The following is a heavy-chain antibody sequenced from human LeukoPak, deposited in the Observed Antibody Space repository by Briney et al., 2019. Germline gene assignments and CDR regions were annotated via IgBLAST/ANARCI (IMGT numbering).Heavy chain of an antibody. V-gene: IGHV4-38-2*02. CDR1: GYSISSGYY. J-gene: IGHJ6*03. Sequence: TSETLSLTCTVSGYSISSGYYWGWIRQPPGKGLEGIGSIYHSGSTYYNPSLKSRVTISVDTSNNQFSLKLSSVTAADTAVYYCASVVVPPAIGYYYYYSMDVWGKGTTVTVSS. CDR2: IYHSGST. CDR3: ASVVVPPAIGYYYYYSMDV. D-gene: IGHD2-2*01.